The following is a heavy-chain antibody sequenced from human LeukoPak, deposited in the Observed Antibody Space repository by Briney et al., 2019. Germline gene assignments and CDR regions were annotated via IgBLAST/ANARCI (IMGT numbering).Heavy chain of an antibody. CDR3: ARDVHGTLDF. CDR1: GFSLSNYW. Sequence: GGSLRLSCEAFGFSLSNYWMAWVRQGPGKGLEWVANIRQDGGDKGHADSVKDRFTISRDNAKNSVYLQMYSLGADDSGLYYCARDVHGTLDFWGQGILVTVSS. V-gene: IGHV3-7*01. J-gene: IGHJ4*02. D-gene: IGHD1-26*01. CDR2: IRQDGGDK.